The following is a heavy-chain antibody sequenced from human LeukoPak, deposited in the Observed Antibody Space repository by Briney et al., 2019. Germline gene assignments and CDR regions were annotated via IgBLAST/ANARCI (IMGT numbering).Heavy chain of an antibody. J-gene: IGHJ4*02. Sequence: TGGSLRLSCAASGFTVISNYMSWVRQAPGKGLEWVSVIYSGGSSYYADSVRGRFTISRDNSKNTLYLQMNSLRAEDTAVYYCARDSSSGWYHNYWGQGTLVTVSS. D-gene: IGHD6-19*01. CDR1: GFTVISNY. V-gene: IGHV3-66*01. CDR2: IYSGGSS. CDR3: ARDSSSGWYHNY.